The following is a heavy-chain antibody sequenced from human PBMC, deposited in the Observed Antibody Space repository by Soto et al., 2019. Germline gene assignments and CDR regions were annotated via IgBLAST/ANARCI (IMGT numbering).Heavy chain of an antibody. V-gene: IGHV4-59*13. CDR2: IYFSGST. CDR1: GGSISSYY. D-gene: IGHD5-12*01. Sequence: QVQLQESGPGLVKPSETLSLTCTVSGGSISSYYWSWIRKPPGTGLEWIGYIYFSGSTNNNPSLKSRVTRSVDTSKNQVSLKLSSVTAADTAVYYCARVVYSGYVDYFDYWGQGTLVNVSS. CDR3: ARVVYSGYVDYFDY. J-gene: IGHJ4*02.